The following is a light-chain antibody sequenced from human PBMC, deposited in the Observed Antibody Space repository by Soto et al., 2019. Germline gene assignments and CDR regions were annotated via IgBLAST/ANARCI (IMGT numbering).Light chain of an antibody. J-gene: IGKJ2*01. CDR2: KVS. V-gene: IGKV1-5*03. Sequence: DIQMTQSPSTLSASVGARVTITCRASHSISSWLAWYQQTPGRAPKLLIYKVSSLESGVPSRFSGSGSGTDFTLTINTLPPDNFATYSYQQANSYYTLCTGTQLEIK. CDR3: QQANSYYT. CDR1: HSISSW.